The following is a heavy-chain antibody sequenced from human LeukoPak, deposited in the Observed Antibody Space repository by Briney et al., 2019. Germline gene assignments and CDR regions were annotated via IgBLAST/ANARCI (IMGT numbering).Heavy chain of an antibody. Sequence: ATVKISCKVSGYTFTDYYMHWVQQAPGKGLEWMGLVDPEDGETIYAEKFQGRVTITADKSPSTAYMELSSLKSEDTAVYYCARGQRGSGNPFVDYWGQGTLVTVSS. CDR2: VDPEDGET. V-gene: IGHV1-69-2*01. D-gene: IGHD3-16*01. CDR1: GYTFTDYY. J-gene: IGHJ4*02. CDR3: ARGQRGSGNPFVDY.